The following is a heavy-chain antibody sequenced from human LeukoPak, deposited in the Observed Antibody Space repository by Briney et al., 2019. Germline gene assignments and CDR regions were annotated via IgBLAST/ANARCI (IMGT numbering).Heavy chain of an antibody. CDR2: ISYSGST. J-gene: IGHJ5*02. V-gene: IGHV4-30-4*08. Sequence: SETLSLTCTVSGGSISSYYWSWIRQPPGKGLEWIGYISYSGSTYYNPSLESRVTISVDMSRNQISLKLSSVTAADTAVYYCARGRGMVYIIGAWGQGTLVTVSS. CDR3: ARGRGMVYIIGA. CDR1: GGSISSYY. D-gene: IGHD3-10*01.